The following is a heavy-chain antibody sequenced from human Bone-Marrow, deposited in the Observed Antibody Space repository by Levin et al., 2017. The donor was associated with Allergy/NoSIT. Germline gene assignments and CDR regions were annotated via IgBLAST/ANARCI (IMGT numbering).Heavy chain of an antibody. CDR2: IYYSGTT. CDR3: ARGNYGSGTYADY. D-gene: IGHD3-10*01. CDR1: GDSISRRTYY. J-gene: IGHJ4*02. Sequence: ESLKISCTVSGDSISRRTYYWGWIRQPPGKGLEWIGNIYYSGTTYYNPSLKSRVTISADSSKNQLSLKVMSVTATDTAVYYCARGNYGSGTYADYWGQGTLVTVSS. V-gene: IGHV4-39*01.